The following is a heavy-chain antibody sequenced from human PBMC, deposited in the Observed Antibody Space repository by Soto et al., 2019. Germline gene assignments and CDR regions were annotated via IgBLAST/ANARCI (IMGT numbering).Heavy chain of an antibody. V-gene: IGHV4-31*03. CDR2: IYHTGKT. CDR3: ARDNGSTGDLIDL. Sequence: PSETLSLTCTVSGDAIYIGGYYWTWIRQHPGKGLEWIGYIYHTGKTYYNPSLESRVTMSVDTSKNQFSLKLASVTAADTAVYYCARDNGSTGDLIDLCGQGTLVTVYS. D-gene: IGHD3-22*01. J-gene: IGHJ5*02. CDR1: GDAIYIGGYY.